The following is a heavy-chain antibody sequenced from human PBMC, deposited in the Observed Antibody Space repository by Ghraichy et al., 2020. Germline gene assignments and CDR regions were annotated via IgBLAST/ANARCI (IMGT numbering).Heavy chain of an antibody. CDR3: AREVGRPRFYDSSGYSFDY. D-gene: IGHD3-22*01. J-gene: IGHJ4*02. V-gene: IGHV4-61*01. CDR1: GGSVSSGSYY. CDR2: IYYSGST. Sequence: SETLSLTCTVSGGSVSSGSYYWSWIRQPPGKGLEWIGYIYYSGSTNYNPSLKSRVTISVDTSKNQFSLKLSSVTAADTAVYYCAREVGRPRFYDSSGYSFDYWGQGTLVTVSS.